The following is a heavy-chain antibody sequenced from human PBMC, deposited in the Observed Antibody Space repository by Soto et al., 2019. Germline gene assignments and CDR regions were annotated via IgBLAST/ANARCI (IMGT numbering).Heavy chain of an antibody. CDR2: IYYSGST. CDR1: GDSISSYY. D-gene: IGHD1-26*01. J-gene: IGHJ5*02. CDR3: ARGSGSYSGLGP. Sequence: SETLSLTCAVSGDSISSYYWSWIRQSAGKELEWIGYIYYSGSTKYNPSLKGRVTMSLDTSKNQLSLNPTSVTVADTAVYYCARGSGSYSGLGPWGQGTLVTVSS. V-gene: IGHV4-59*01.